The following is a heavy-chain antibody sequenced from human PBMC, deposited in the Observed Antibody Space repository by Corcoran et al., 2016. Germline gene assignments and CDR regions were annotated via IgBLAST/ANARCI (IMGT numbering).Heavy chain of an antibody. V-gene: IGHV3-30*18. J-gene: IGHJ4*02. CDR1: GFTFSSYG. D-gene: IGHD2-2*02. CDR3: AKDAGYCSSTSCYTNGHFDY. Sequence: QVQLVESGGGVVQPGRSLRLSCAASGFTFSSYGMHWVRQAPGKGLEWVAVISYDGSNKYYADSVKGRFTISRDNSKNTLYLQMNSLRAEDTAVYYCAKDAGYCSSTSCYTNGHFDYWGQGTLVTVSS. CDR2: ISYDGSNK.